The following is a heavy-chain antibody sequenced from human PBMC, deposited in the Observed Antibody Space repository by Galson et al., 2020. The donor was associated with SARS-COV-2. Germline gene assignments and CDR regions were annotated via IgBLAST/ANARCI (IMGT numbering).Heavy chain of an antibody. J-gene: IGHJ6*02. D-gene: IGHD3-9*01. V-gene: IGHV3-30*03. CDR1: GFTFSSYG. Sequence: GESLKIPCAASGFTFSSYGMHWVRQAPGKGLEWVAVISYDGSNKYYADSVKGRFTISRDNSKNTLYLQMNSLRAEDTAVYYCARDLWGGYYDILTGGTHGGMDVWGQGTTVTVSS. CDR2: ISYDGSNK. CDR3: ARDLWGGYYDILTGGTHGGMDV.